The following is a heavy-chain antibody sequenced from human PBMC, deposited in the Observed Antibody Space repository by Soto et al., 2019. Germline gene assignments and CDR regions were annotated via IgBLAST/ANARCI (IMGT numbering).Heavy chain of an antibody. D-gene: IGHD1-1*01. V-gene: IGHV1-18*01. CDR1: GYTFTSYG. CDR3: ARDWFNWNGVADFDY. J-gene: IGHJ4*02. Sequence: QVQLVQSGAEVKKPGASVKVSCKASGYTFTSYGISWVRQAPGQGLEWMGWISAYNGNTNYAQKLQGRVTMTTDTSXXTAYMELRSLRSDDTAVYYCARDWFNWNGVADFDYWGQGTLVTVSS. CDR2: ISAYNGNT.